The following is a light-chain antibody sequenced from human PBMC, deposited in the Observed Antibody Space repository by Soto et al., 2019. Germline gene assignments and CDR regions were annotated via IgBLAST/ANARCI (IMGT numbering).Light chain of an antibody. V-gene: IGLV2-18*02. CDR3: YSFTTSDTYV. CDR2: EVS. CDR1: SSDVGSYTH. Sequence: QSALTQPPSVSGSPGQSVTISCSGTSSDVGSYTHVSWYQQAPGTAPKLMIYEVSNRPSGVPDRFSGSKSGNTASLTFSGLHPEDEADYYCYSFTTSDTYVLGTGTKVTVL. J-gene: IGLJ1*01.